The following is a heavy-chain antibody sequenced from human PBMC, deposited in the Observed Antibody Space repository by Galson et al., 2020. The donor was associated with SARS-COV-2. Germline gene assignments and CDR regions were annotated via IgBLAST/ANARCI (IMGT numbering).Heavy chain of an antibody. CDR1: GGSISGYY. D-gene: IGHD3-10*01. Sequence: SQTLSLTCTVSGGSISGYYWSWIRQRPGKGLEWIAYFYYTVSTNYNPSLKSRVTISVDTSKNQFSLKLSSVTAADTAVYFCARVSVRGSGLSDAFDTLGHWTMVTVAS. V-gene: IGHV4-59*08. CDR2: FYYTVST. J-gene: IGHJ3*02. CDR3: ARVSVRGSGLSDAFDT.